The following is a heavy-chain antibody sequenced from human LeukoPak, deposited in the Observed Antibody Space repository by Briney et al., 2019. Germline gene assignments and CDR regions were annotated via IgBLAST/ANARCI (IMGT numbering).Heavy chain of an antibody. CDR1: GYSFTTYG. CDR2: ISANNNNT. Sequence: ASVKVPCKASGYSFTTYGISWVRQAPGQGLEWMGWISANNNNTDNVQKLQGRVTMTTDTSTSTAYMELRSLRSDDTAVYYCARALYHTFDYWGQGTLVTVSS. CDR3: ARALYHTFDY. V-gene: IGHV1-18*01. J-gene: IGHJ4*02. D-gene: IGHD2-2*01.